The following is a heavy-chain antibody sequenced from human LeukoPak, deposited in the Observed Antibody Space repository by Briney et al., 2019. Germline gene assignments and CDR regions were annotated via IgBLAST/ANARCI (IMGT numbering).Heavy chain of an antibody. CDR1: GFTFSNYG. CDR2: IWYDGGYK. V-gene: IGHV3-33*01. D-gene: IGHD3-22*01. Sequence: GTSLRLSCAASGFTFSNYGMHWVRQAPGKGLEWVAGIWYDGGYKYYADSVKGRFTISRDNSKNTLFLQMDSLRAEDTAVYCCARNYYDSSGYQEATFNYWGQGTLVTVSS. CDR3: ARNYYDSSGYQEATFNY. J-gene: IGHJ4*02.